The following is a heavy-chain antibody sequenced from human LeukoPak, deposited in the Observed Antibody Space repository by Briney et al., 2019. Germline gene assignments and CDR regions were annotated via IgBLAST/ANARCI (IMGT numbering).Heavy chain of an antibody. Sequence: GGSLRLSCAASGFDFDDFAMRWVRQAPGKGLEWISLVSWDGGSTYYSDSVKGRFTISRDNAKNSLYLQMNSLRAEDTAVYYCAELGITMIGGVWGKGTTVTISS. CDR2: VSWDGGST. CDR1: GFDFDDFA. CDR3: AELGITMIGGV. V-gene: IGHV3-43D*03. D-gene: IGHD3-10*02. J-gene: IGHJ6*04.